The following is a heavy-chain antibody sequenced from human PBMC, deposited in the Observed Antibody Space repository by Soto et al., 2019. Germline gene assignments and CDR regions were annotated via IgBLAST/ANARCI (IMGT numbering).Heavy chain of an antibody. CDR1: GFVFSSYG. CDR3: ASHVDADY. V-gene: IGHV3-33*01. CDR2: IWYDGSNK. Sequence: QVQLVESGGGVVQPGRSLRLSCAASGFVFSSYGMHWVRQAPGKGLEWVAVIWYDGSNKYYADSVKGRFTISRDNSQTTLYLQMNSLRAEDTAVYYCASHVDADYWGQGTLVTVSS. J-gene: IGHJ4*02. D-gene: IGHD5-12*01.